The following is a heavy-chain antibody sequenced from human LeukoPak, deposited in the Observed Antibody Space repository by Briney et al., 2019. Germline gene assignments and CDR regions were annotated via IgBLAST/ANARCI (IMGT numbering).Heavy chain of an antibody. D-gene: IGHD3-16*01. CDR2: IYSSGST. CDR1: GGSISGFY. Sequence: SETLSLTCSVSGGSISGFYWAWIRQPAGKGLEWIGRIYSSGSTNYNPSLKSRVTMSVDTSKNQFSLNLSSVTAADTAVYYCARAPTREGGGALFDYWGQGTLVTVSS. V-gene: IGHV4-4*07. CDR3: ARAPTREGGGALFDY. J-gene: IGHJ4*02.